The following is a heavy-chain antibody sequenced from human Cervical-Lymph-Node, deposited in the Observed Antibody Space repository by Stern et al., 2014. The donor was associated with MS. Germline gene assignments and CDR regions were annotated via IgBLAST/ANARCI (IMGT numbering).Heavy chain of an antibody. J-gene: IGHJ1*01. CDR3: ARPGFCSSTSCQRYFQH. V-gene: IGHV1-2*02. CDR2: INPHSGGT. Sequence: VHLVESGAEVKKPGASVKVSCKASGYTFTDYFLHWVRQAPGQGLEWMGWINPHSGGTNYAQKFQGRVTMTSETSISTAYMELSSLRSDDTAVYYCARPGFCSSTSCQRYFQHWGQGTLVTVSS. CDR1: GYTFTDYF. D-gene: IGHD2-2*01.